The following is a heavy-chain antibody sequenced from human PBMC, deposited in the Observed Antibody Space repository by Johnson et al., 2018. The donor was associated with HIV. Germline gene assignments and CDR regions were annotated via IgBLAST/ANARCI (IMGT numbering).Heavy chain of an antibody. D-gene: IGHD1-1*01. J-gene: IGHJ3*02. CDR2: ISGSDAT. V-gene: IGHV3-NL1*01. Sequence: QVQLVESGGGVVQPGRSLRLSCAASGFTFSSYDMHWVRQATGKGLEWVSDISGSDATYYADSVKGRFTISRDNSKNTLYLQMNSLRAEDTAVYYCARPQGTGDAFDIWGQGTMVTVSS. CDR1: GFTFSSYD. CDR3: ARPQGTGDAFDI.